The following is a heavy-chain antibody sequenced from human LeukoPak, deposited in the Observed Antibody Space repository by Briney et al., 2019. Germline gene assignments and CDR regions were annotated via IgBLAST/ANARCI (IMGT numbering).Heavy chain of an antibody. CDR2: ISSSSSYI. CDR1: GFTFSSYD. V-gene: IGHV3-21*01. CDR3: ARDLGGDWYFDL. D-gene: IGHD6-25*01. Sequence: PGRSLRLSCAASGFTFSSYDMNWVRQAPGKGLEWVSSISSSSSYIYYADSVKGRFTISRDNAKNSLYLQMNSLRAEDTAVYYCARDLGGDWYFDLWGRGTLVTVSS. J-gene: IGHJ2*01.